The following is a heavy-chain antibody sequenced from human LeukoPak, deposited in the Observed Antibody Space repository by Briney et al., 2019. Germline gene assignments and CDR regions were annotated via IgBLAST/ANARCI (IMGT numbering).Heavy chain of an antibody. CDR3: ARGVVAAAGRTFDF. CDR2: IHYTGST. J-gene: IGHJ4*02. D-gene: IGHD6-13*01. CDR1: GGSISSYY. Sequence: SETVSLTCTVSGGSISSYYWSWIRQSPGKGLECIGYIHYTGSTNYNPSLKSRVTISVETSKNQFSLKLKSVTAADTAVYYCARGVVAAAGRTFDFWGQGTLVTVSS. V-gene: IGHV4-59*01.